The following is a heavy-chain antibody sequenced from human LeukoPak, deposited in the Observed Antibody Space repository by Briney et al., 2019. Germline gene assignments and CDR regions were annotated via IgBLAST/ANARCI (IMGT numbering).Heavy chain of an antibody. CDR1: GGSFSGYY. D-gene: IGHD2-2*01. CDR3: ARGWDRDIVVVPAGYGMDV. Sequence: PSETLSLTCAVYGGSFSGYYWSWIRQPPGKGLEWIGEINHSGSTNYNPSLKSRVTISVDTSKNQFSLKLGSVTAADTAVYYCARGWDRDIVVVPAGYGMDVWGQGTTVTVSS. J-gene: IGHJ6*02. V-gene: IGHV4-34*01. CDR2: INHSGST.